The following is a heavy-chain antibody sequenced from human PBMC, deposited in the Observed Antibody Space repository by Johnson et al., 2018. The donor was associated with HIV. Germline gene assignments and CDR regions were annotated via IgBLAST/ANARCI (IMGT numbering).Heavy chain of an antibody. J-gene: IGHJ3*02. D-gene: IGHD1-26*01. Sequence: VQLVESGGGLVQPGGSLRLSCAASGFTFSSYWMSWVRQAPGKGLEWVANIKQDGSEKYYVDSVKGRFTNSRDNAKNSLYLQMNSLRADDTALYYCAILKWELLDNEAFDIWGQGTMVTVSS. V-gene: IGHV3-7*05. CDR1: GFTFSSYW. CDR2: IKQDGSEK. CDR3: AILKWELLDNEAFDI.